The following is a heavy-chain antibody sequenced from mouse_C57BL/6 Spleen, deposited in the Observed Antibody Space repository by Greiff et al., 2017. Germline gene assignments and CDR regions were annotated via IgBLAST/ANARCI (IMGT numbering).Heavy chain of an antibody. V-gene: IGHV1-42*01. Sequence: DVKLVESGPELVKPGASVKISCKASGYSFTGYYMNWVKQSPEKSLEWIGEINPSTGGTTYNQKFKAKAPLTVDKSSSTAYMQRKILTSEDSAVYDCARGATVVATNFDVWGTGTTVTVAS. D-gene: IGHD1-1*01. CDR2: INPSTGGT. CDR1: GYSFTGYY. CDR3: ARGATVVATNFDV. J-gene: IGHJ1*03.